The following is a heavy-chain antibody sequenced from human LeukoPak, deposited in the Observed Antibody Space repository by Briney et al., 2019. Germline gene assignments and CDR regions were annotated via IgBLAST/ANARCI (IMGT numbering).Heavy chain of an antibody. CDR2: IYYSGST. CDR1: GGSISSYY. V-gene: IGHV4-59*08. Sequence: RASETLSLTCTVSGGSISSYYWSWIRQPPGKGLEWIGYIYYSGSTNYNPSLKSRVTISVDTSKNQFSLKLSSVTAADTAVYYCARGGATIDYWGQGTLVTVSS. CDR3: ARGGATIDY. D-gene: IGHD5-24*01. J-gene: IGHJ4*02.